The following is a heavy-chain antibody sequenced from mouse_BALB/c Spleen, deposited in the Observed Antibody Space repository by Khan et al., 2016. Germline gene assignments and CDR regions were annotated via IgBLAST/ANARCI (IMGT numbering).Heavy chain of an antibody. CDR1: GYTFSSYW. J-gene: IGHJ4*01. V-gene: IGHV1-9*01. CDR3: ASGGYDGNAMDY. CDR2: ILPGSGST. Sequence: QIQLVQSGAELMKPGASVKISCKATGYTFSSYWIEWVKQRPGHGLEWIGEILPGSGSTNYNEKFKGKATFTADTSSNTAYMQLSSLTSEDSAVYYCASGGYDGNAMDYWGQGTSVTVSS. D-gene: IGHD2-2*01.